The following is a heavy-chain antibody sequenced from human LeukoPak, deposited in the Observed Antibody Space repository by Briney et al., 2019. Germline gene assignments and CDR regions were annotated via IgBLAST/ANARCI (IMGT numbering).Heavy chain of an antibody. CDR3: ARAPRQSSWYDS. CDR1: GGSIGSGSYY. Sequence: SETLSLTCTVSGGSIGSGSYYWGWIRQPPGKGLEWIGTMYHSGSTYYTPSLRSRVTISIDTSTNEVSLRLTSVAATDTAVYFCARAPRQSSWYDSWGQGTLVTVSS. V-gene: IGHV4-39*07. CDR2: MYHSGST. D-gene: IGHD6-13*01. J-gene: IGHJ5*01.